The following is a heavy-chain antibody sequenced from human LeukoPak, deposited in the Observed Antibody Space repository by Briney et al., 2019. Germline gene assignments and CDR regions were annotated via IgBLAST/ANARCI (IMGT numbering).Heavy chain of an antibody. V-gene: IGHV4-59*12. D-gene: IGHD6-13*01. CDR3: ARDGGMGIAATGVDY. CDR2: IYFSGSS. J-gene: IGHJ4*02. CDR1: GGSMSNYY. Sequence: SETLSLTCTVSGGSMSNYYWSWIRQPPGKGLEWIGYIYFSGSSNYNPSLKSRVTMSVDTSKNQFSLKLSSVTAADTAVYYCARDGGMGIAATGVDYWGQGTLVTVSS.